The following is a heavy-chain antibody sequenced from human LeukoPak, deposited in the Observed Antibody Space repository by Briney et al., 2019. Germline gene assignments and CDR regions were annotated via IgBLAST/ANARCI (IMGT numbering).Heavy chain of an antibody. J-gene: IGHJ6*03. V-gene: IGHV4-59*08. CDR3: ARHSAPTMVRGVNCYYYYLDL. CDR2: IYYSGST. D-gene: IGHD3-10*01. Sequence: SETLSLTCTVSGGSISSYCWSWIRQPPGKGLEWIGYIYYSGSTNYNPSLKSRVTISVDTSKNQFSLKLSSVTAADTAVYYCARHSAPTMVRGVNCYYYYLDLWGEETTVTVSS. CDR1: GGSISSYC.